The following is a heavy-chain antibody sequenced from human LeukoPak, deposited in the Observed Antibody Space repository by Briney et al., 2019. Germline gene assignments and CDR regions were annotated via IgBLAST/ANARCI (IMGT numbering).Heavy chain of an antibody. D-gene: IGHD3-9*01. V-gene: IGHV4-34*01. CDR1: GGSFSGYY. CDR3: ARGLRYFDWLLPPSAGGGHDAFDI. J-gene: IGHJ3*02. CDR2: INHSGST. Sequence: PSETLSLTCAVYGGSFSGYYWSWIRQPPGKGLEWIGEINHSGSTNYNPSLKSRVTISVDTSKNQFSLKLSSVTAADTAVYYCARGLRYFDWLLPPSAGGGHDAFDIWGQGTMVTVSS.